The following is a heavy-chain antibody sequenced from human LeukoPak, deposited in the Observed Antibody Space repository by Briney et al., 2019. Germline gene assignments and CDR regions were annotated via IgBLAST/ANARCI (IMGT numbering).Heavy chain of an antibody. Sequence: GGSLRLSCAASGFTFSSYAMSWVRQAPGKGLVWVSRVNSDGSTTDYADSVKGRFTISRDNSKNTLYLQMNSLRAEDTAVYYCARGSGDGYNDFDSWGQGTLVTVSS. CDR3: ARGSGDGYNDFDS. CDR2: VNSDGSTT. D-gene: IGHD5-24*01. CDR1: GFTFSSYA. J-gene: IGHJ4*01. V-gene: IGHV3-74*01.